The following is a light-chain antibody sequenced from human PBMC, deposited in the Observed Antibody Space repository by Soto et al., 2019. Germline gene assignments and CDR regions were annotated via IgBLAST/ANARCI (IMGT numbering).Light chain of an antibody. J-gene: IGKJ2*01. CDR3: QQYNFYPYT. CDR2: KAS. CDR1: QSISSW. V-gene: IGKV1-5*03. Sequence: DIPMTQSPSTLSASVGDRVTITCRASQSISSWMAWYQQKPGKAPKLLIYKASNLESGVPSRFSGSGSGTEFTLSISSLQPDDFATYYCQQYNFYPYTFGQGTKLEIK.